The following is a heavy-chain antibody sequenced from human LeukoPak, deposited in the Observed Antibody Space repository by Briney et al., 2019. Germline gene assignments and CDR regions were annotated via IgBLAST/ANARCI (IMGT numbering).Heavy chain of an antibody. V-gene: IGHV1-2*02. J-gene: IGHJ3*02. D-gene: IGHD2-2*01. CDR2: ITPGTGGT. CDR3: AIVVVPAADAFDI. Sequence: ASVKVSCKASGYIFTGHFIHWVRQAPGQGLEWMGWITPGTGGTNYAQKFEGRVTMTRNTSISTAYMELSSLRSEDTAVYYCAIVVVPAADAFDIWGQGTMVSVSS. CDR1: GYIFTGHF.